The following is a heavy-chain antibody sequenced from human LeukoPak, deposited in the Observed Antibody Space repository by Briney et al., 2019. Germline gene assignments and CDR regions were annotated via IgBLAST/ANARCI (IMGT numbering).Heavy chain of an antibody. CDR3: ARSPLESSGWFDY. CDR2: IYYSGST. D-gene: IGHD6-19*01. Sequence: SETLSLTCTVSGGSISSYYWSWIRQPPGKGLEWIGYIYYSGSTNYNPSLKSRVTISVDTSKNQSSLKLSSVTAADTAVYYCARSPLESSGWFDYWGQGTLVTVSS. CDR1: GGSISSYY. V-gene: IGHV4-59*01. J-gene: IGHJ4*02.